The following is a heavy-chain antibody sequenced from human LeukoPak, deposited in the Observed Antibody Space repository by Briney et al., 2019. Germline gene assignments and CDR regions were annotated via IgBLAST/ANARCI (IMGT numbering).Heavy chain of an antibody. CDR1: GFTFDDYA. V-gene: IGHV3-9*01. J-gene: IGHJ4*02. Sequence: PGGSLRLSCAASGFTFDDYAMHWVRHAPGKGLEWVSGISWNSGSIGYADSVKGRFTISRDNAKNSLYLQMNSLRAEDTALYYCAKDLDSVAVAGSVFDYWGQGTLVTVSS. CDR2: ISWNSGSI. CDR3: AKDLDSVAVAGSVFDY. D-gene: IGHD6-19*01.